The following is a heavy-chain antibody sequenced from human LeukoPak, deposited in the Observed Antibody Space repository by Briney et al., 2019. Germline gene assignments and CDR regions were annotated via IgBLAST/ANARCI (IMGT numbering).Heavy chain of an antibody. CDR1: GFTFSDYY. D-gene: IGHD5-24*01. J-gene: IGHJ4*02. CDR3: ARDLSVEMATSFDY. V-gene: IGHV3-11*04. Sequence: GGSLRLSCAASGFTFSDYYMTWIRQAPGKGLEWVSYISSSGSTIYYADSVKGRFTISRDNAKNSLYLQMNSLRAEDTAVYYCARDLSVEMATSFDYWGQGTLVTVSS. CDR2: ISSSGSTI.